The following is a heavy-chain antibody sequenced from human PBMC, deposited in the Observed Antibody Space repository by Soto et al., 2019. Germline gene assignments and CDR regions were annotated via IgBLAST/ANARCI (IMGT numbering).Heavy chain of an antibody. Sequence: GGSLRLSCAASGFTSSSYAMHWVRQAPGKGLEWVAVISYDGSNKYYADSVKGRFTISRDNSKNTLYLQMNSLRAEDTAVYYCARGRILDTISYYGMYVWGQRTTVPVSS. V-gene: IGHV3-30-3*01. D-gene: IGHD5-12*01. J-gene: IGHJ6*02. CDR2: ISYDGSNK. CDR3: ARGRILDTISYYGMYV. CDR1: GFTSSSYA.